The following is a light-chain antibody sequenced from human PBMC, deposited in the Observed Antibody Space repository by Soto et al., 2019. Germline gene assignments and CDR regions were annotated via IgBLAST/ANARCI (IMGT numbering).Light chain of an antibody. Sequence: QYALTQPASVSGSPGQSITISCTGTSSDVGGYNYVSWYQHHPGKAPKLMIYDVTNRPSGVSNRFSGSKSGNTASLTISGLQAEDEADYYCTSYTTNSPYLVFGGGTKVTVL. V-gene: IGLV2-14*03. CDR2: DVT. CDR3: TSYTTNSPYLV. CDR1: SSDVGGYNY. J-gene: IGLJ3*02.